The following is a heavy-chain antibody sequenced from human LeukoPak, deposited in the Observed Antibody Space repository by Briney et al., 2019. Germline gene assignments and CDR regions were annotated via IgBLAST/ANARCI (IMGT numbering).Heavy chain of an antibody. CDR3: ARGYCSSTSCTRRGSGYYYYYMDV. CDR2: ISAYNGNT. J-gene: IGHJ6*03. D-gene: IGHD2-2*01. CDR1: GYTFTSYG. V-gene: IGHV1-18*01. Sequence: GASVKVSCKASGYTFTSYGISWVRQAPGQGLEWMGWISAYNGNTNYAQKLQGRVTMTTDTSTSTAYMELRSLRSDDTAVYYCARGYCSSTSCTRRGSGYYYYYMDVWGKGTAVTVSS.